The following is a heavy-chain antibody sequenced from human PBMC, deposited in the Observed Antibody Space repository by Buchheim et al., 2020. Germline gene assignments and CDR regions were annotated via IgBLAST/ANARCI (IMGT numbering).Heavy chain of an antibody. Sequence: QVQLQQWGAGLLKPSETLSLTCAVYGGSFSGYYWSWFRQPPGKGLEWIGEINHSGSTNYNPSLKSRVTISVDTSKNQFSLKLSSVTAADTAVYYCARGQAGTWSWFDPWGQGTL. CDR2: INHSGST. D-gene: IGHD6-19*01. V-gene: IGHV4-34*01. CDR1: GGSFSGYY. CDR3: ARGQAGTWSWFDP. J-gene: IGHJ5*02.